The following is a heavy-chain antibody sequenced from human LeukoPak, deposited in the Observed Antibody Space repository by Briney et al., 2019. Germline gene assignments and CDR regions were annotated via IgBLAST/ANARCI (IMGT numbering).Heavy chain of an antibody. CDR2: INPNNGGT. CDR1: GYSFTGYY. Sequence: ASVKVSCKASGYSFTGYYIHWVRQAPGQGLEWMGWINPNNGGTNYGQKFQGRITMTRDTSINTAYMEVSRLRYDDTAVYYCARNKLGKAFDIWGQGTMVTVSS. CDR3: ARNKLGKAFDI. D-gene: IGHD1-26*01. V-gene: IGHV1-2*02. J-gene: IGHJ3*02.